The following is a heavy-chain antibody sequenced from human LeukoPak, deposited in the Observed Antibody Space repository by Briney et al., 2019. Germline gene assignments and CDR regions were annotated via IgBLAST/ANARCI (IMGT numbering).Heavy chain of an antibody. CDR1: GGSTSSYY. CDR3: AREPYCGGDCFLDS. Sequence: SETLSLTCTVSGGSTSSYYWSWIRQPPGKGLEWIGYIYYSGSTNYNPSLKSRVTISVDTSKNQLSLKLSSVTAADTAVYYCAREPYCGGDCFLDSWGQGTLVTVSS. J-gene: IGHJ4*02. D-gene: IGHD2-21*01. V-gene: IGHV4-59*12. CDR2: IYYSGST.